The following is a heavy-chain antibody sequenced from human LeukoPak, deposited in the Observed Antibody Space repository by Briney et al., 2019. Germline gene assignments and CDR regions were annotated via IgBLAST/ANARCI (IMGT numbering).Heavy chain of an antibody. J-gene: IGHJ5*02. CDR2: ISGSGGST. V-gene: IGHV3-23*01. D-gene: IGHD4-17*01. CDR1: GFTISSYA. Sequence: GGSLRLSCAASGFTISSYAMSWVRQAPGKGLEWVSAISGSGGSTYYADSVKGRFTISRDNSKNTLYLQMNSLSAADTAVYYCARDRGEGFDPWGQGTLVTVSS. CDR3: ARDRGEGFDP.